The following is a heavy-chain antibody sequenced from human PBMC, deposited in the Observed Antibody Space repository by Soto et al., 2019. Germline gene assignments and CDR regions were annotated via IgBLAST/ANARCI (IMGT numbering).Heavy chain of an antibody. CDR3: ARDRGGSYSHFDY. CDR1: GGSISSYY. Sequence: SETLSLTCTVSGGSISSYYWSWIRQPAGKGLEWIGYIFYNGNTNYNPSFESRVTMSVDTSKNQFSLNLSSVTAADTAVYYCARDRGGSYSHFDYWGQGARVTVSS. D-gene: IGHD1-26*01. J-gene: IGHJ4*02. CDR2: IFYNGNT. V-gene: IGHV4-59*01.